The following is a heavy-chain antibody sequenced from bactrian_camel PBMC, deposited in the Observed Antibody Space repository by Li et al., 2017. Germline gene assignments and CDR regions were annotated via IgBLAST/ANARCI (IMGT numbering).Heavy chain of an antibody. J-gene: IGHJ4*01. Sequence: VQLVESGGGLVQPGGSLRLSCTASGFIFSTYAMNWVRQAPGKGLEWVSTIDPDSDSSSTHYVDSVKGRFTISRDNAKNTLYLQMDSLKTEDTAMYYCAAHATYSGGYYTPFLSSNLRYWGQGTQVTVS. V-gene: IGHV3-2*01. CDR2: IDPDSDSSST. D-gene: IGHD2*01. CDR3: AAHATYSGGYYTPFLSSNLRY. CDR1: GFIFSTYA.